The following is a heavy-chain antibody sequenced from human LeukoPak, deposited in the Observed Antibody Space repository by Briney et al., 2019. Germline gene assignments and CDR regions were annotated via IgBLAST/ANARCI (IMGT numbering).Heavy chain of an antibody. V-gene: IGHV1-2*02. Sequence: GASVKVSCKASGYTFTSYYMHWVRQAPGQGLEWMGWINPNSGGTNYAQKFQGRVTMTRDTSISTAYMELSRLRSDDTAVYYCARDPGDSGSFDYWGQGTLVTVSS. CDR1: GYTFTSYY. J-gene: IGHJ4*02. CDR2: INPNSGGT. CDR3: ARDPGDSGSFDY. D-gene: IGHD3-10*01.